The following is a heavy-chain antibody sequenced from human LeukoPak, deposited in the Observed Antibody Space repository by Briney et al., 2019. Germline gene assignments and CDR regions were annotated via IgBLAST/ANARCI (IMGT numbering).Heavy chain of an antibody. D-gene: IGHD1-7*01. Sequence: GGSLRLSCAASGFTVSSNYMSWVRQAPGKGLEWVSVIYSGGSTYYADSVKGRFTISRDNSKNTLYLQMNSLRAEDTAVYYCARDRANNWNYEWGYWGQGTLVTVSS. CDR2: IYSGGST. J-gene: IGHJ4*02. V-gene: IGHV3-53*01. CDR1: GFTVSSNY. CDR3: ARDRANNWNYEWGY.